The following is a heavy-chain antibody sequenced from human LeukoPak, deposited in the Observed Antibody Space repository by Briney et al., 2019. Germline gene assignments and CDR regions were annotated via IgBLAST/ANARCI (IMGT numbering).Heavy chain of an antibody. V-gene: IGHV3-7*01. J-gene: IGHJ4*02. CDR2: IHKDGSEK. CDR3: ARVRWGGLYYFDY. CDR1: GFTFSRYW. D-gene: IGHD3-16*01. Sequence: GGSLRLSCAASGFTFSRYWMSWVRQAPGKGLEWVANIHKDGSEKYYVDSVKGRFTISRDNAKNSLYLQMNSLRAEDTAVYYCARVRWGGLYYFDYWGQGTLVTVSS.